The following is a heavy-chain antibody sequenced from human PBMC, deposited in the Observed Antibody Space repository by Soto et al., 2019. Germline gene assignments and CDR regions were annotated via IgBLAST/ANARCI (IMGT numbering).Heavy chain of an antibody. Sequence: PGESLKISCKGSGYSFTSYWIGWVRQMPWKGLEWMGIIYPGDSDTRYSPSFQGQVTISADKSISTAYLQWSSLKASDTAMYYCARHHATTMVPGGRNWFDFCGQGTLVTVSA. CDR3: ARHHATTMVPGGRNWFDF. CDR1: GYSFTSYW. D-gene: IGHD3-10*01. CDR2: IYPGDSDT. J-gene: IGHJ5*01. V-gene: IGHV5-51*01.